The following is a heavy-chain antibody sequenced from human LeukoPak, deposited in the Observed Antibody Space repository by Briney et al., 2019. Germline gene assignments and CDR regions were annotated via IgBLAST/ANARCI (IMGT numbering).Heavy chain of an antibody. J-gene: IGHJ5*02. CDR1: GGSFSGYY. CDR3: ACYSNIAVVDELPAAIGGNWFDP. Sequence: SESLSLTCAVYGGSFSGYYWSWVRQPPGKGLEWIGEINHSGSTNNNPSLKSRVTISVDTSKNQFSLKLSTVTAADTAVYYCACYSNIAVVDELPAAIGGNWFDPWGQGTLVTVSS. V-gene: IGHV4-34*01. D-gene: IGHD2-2*02. CDR2: INHSGST.